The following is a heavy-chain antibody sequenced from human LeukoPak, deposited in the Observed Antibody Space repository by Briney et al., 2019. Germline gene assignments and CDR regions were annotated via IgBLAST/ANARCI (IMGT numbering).Heavy chain of an antibody. D-gene: IGHD3-3*01. V-gene: IGHV1-69*01. Sequence: SVKVSCEASGVTFSSHAISWVRQAPGQGLEWMGGIIPIFGTANYAQKFQGRVTITADDSRRTAYMELSSLRSEVTAVYYCARGPSYYDFWSGYSNWFDPWGQGTLVTVSS. J-gene: IGHJ5*02. CDR3: ARGPSYYDFWSGYSNWFDP. CDR2: IIPIFGTA. CDR1: GVTFSSHA.